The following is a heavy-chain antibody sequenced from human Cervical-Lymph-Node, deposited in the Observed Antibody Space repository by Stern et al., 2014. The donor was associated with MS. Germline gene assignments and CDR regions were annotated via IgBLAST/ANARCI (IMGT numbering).Heavy chain of an antibody. D-gene: IGHD4-17*01. J-gene: IGHJ3*02. Sequence: QITLKESGPTLVKPTQTLTLTCTFSGFSLSTSGVGVGWIRQPPGKALEWLALIYWGDDNRYSPSLKRRLTITKDTSKNQVVLTMTNMDPVDTATYYCAHHSNDYGDYGDDAFDIWGQGTMVTVSS. CDR1: GFSLSTSGVG. CDR3: AHHSNDYGDYGDDAFDI. CDR2: IYWGDDN. V-gene: IGHV2-5*02.